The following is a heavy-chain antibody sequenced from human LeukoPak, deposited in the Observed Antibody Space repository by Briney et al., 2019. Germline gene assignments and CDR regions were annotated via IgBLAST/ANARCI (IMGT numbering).Heavy chain of an antibody. CDR2: IGIDSGNT. CDR1: GFPFIEYS. J-gene: IGHJ4*02. D-gene: IGHD1-1*01. Sequence: GGSLRLSCTASGFPFIEYSMNWVRQAPGKGLEWISYIGIDSGNTRYADSVRGRFTISADKAKNSLYLQMNSLRVGDTAVYYCARDHNYAFDNWGQGTLVSVAS. CDR3: ARDHNYAFDN. V-gene: IGHV3-48*01.